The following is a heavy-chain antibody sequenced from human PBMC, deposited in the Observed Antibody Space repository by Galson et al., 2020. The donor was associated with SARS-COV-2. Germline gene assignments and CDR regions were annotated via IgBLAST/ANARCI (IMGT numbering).Heavy chain of an antibody. D-gene: IGHD3-22*01. J-gene: IGHJ3*02. V-gene: IGHV5-51*01. CDR3: ASPGHYYDSSGYYSGAFDI. Sequence: GESLKISCKGSGYSFTSYWIGWVRQMPGKGLEWMGIIYPGDSDTRYSPSFQGQVTISADKSISTAYLQWSSLKASGTAMYYCASPGHYYDSSGYYSGAFDIWGQGTMVTVSS. CDR1: GYSFTSYW. CDR2: IYPGDSDT.